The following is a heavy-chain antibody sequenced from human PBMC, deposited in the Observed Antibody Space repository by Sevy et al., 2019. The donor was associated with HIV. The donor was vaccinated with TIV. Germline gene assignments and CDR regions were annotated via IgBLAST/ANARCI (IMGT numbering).Heavy chain of an antibody. J-gene: IGHJ4*02. CDR2: IYPGDSDT. Sequence: GQSLKISCKGSGYSFTSYWIGWVRQMPGKGLEWMGIIYPGDSDTRYSPSFQGQVTIPADKSISTAYLQWSSLKASNTAMYYCARSHDGYYFDYWGQGTLVTVSS. D-gene: IGHD3-3*01. CDR3: ARSHDGYYFDY. V-gene: IGHV5-51*01. CDR1: GYSFTSYW.